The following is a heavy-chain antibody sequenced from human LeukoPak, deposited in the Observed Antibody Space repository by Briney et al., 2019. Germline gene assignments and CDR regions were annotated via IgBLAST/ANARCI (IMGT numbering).Heavy chain of an antibody. D-gene: IGHD1-26*01. V-gene: IGHV1-24*01. CDR2: FDPEDGET. J-gene: IGHJ4*02. CDR3: ATAAGIVGGYFDY. Sequence: ASVKVSCKVSGYTLTELSMHWVRQAPGKGLEWMGGFDPEDGETIYAQKFQGRVTMTEDTSTDSAYMELSSLRSEDTAVYYCATAAGIVGGYFDYWGQGTLVTVSS. CDR1: GYTLTELS.